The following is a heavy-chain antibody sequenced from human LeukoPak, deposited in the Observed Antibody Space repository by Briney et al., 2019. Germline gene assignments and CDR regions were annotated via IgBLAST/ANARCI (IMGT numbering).Heavy chain of an antibody. D-gene: IGHD1-1*01. CDR3: ARDHNYAFDN. V-gene: IGHV3-48*04. CDR2: IGISSGNT. CDR1: GFTFSDYR. Sequence: PGGSLRLSCAAPGFTFSDYRINWVGKAPGKGLEWISYIGISSGNTKYADSVKGRFTISGDNAKNSLYLQMNSLRVEDTAVYYCARDHNYAFDNWGQGTLVTVSS. J-gene: IGHJ4*02.